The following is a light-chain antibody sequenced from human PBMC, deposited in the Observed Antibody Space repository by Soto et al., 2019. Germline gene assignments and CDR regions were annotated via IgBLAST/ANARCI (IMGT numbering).Light chain of an antibody. Sequence: DAVMTQSPLSLSVTLGQPASISCRSSQGLVYSDGNTYMNWFHQRPGQSPRRLIYKISKRDSGVPDRFIGSGSGTDFTLTISRVEAGEVGVYYCMQGTHWPWTFGQGTKVEVK. J-gene: IGKJ1*01. V-gene: IGKV2-30*01. CDR2: KIS. CDR1: QGLVYSDGNTY. CDR3: MQGTHWPWT.